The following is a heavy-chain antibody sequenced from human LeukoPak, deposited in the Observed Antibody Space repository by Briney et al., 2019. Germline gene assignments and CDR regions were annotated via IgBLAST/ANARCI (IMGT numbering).Heavy chain of an antibody. V-gene: IGHV3-20*04. D-gene: IGHD3-9*01. Sequence: GGSLRLSCAASGFTFDDYGMSWVRQAPGKGLEWVSGINWNGGSTGYRDSVKGRFTISRDTAKKSLYLQMNSLRAEDTAVYYCARGADSGYSSDNWGQGTLVSVSS. CDR3: ARGADSGYSSDN. CDR1: GFTFDDYG. CDR2: INWNGGST. J-gene: IGHJ4*02.